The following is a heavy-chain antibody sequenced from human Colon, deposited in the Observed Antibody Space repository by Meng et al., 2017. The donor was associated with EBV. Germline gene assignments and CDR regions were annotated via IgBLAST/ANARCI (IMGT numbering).Heavy chain of an antibody. CDR2: IYYSGNT. CDR3: ARAEYYNWFEP. D-gene: IGHD1-14*01. CDR1: GGSMSSGDYY. Sequence: VQVQESCPGLVKPSQTLSFTCTVSGGSMSSGDYYWNWIRQPPGKGLEWIGYIYYSGNTYYNPSLKSRVTISIDTSKNQFSLKLSSVTAADTAVYYCARAEYYNWFEPWGQGTLVTVSS. J-gene: IGHJ5*02. V-gene: IGHV4-30-4*01.